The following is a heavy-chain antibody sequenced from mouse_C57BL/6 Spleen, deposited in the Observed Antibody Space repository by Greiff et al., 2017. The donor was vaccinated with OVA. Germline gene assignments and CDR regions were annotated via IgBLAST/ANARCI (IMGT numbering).Heavy chain of an antibody. Sequence: QVQLKESGPGLVAPSQSLSITCTVSGFSLTSYAISWVRQPPGKGLEWLGVIWTGGGTNYNSALESRLSISKDNSKSQVFLKMNSLQTDDTARYYCARNFYYGSTGYFDYWGQGTTLTVSS. CDR1: GFSLTSYA. V-gene: IGHV2-9-1*01. J-gene: IGHJ2*01. CDR2: IWTGGGT. D-gene: IGHD1-1*01. CDR3: ARNFYYGSTGYFDY.